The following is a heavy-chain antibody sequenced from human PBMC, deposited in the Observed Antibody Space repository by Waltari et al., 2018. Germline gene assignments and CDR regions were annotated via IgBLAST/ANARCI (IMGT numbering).Heavy chain of an antibody. D-gene: IGHD6-19*01. CDR1: GYTFTSYD. CDR3: ARGLGYSSGWYAQMP. J-gene: IGHJ5*02. Sequence: QVQLVQSGAEVKKPGASVKVSCKASGYTFTSYDINWVRQATGQGLEWMGWMNTKSDNTGYAQKFKGRVTMNRNTSRSTAYMELGSLRSEDTAVYYCARGLGYSSGWYAQMPWGQGTLVTVSS. V-gene: IGHV1-8*01. CDR2: MNTKSDNT.